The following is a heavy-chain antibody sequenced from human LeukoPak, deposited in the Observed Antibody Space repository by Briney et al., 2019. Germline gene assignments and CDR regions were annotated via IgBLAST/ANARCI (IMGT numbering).Heavy chain of an antibody. CDR1: GFTFSSYS. CDR2: ISSSSSYI. CDR3: ARAESSSWHNFDF. J-gene: IGHJ4*02. D-gene: IGHD6-13*01. V-gene: IGHV3-21*01. Sequence: GGSLRLSCAASGFTFSSYSMNWVRQAPGKGLEWVSSISSSSSYIYYADSVKGRFTISRDNSRNTLYLQMNSLRPEDTAVYYCARAESSSWHNFDFWGQGTLVTVSS.